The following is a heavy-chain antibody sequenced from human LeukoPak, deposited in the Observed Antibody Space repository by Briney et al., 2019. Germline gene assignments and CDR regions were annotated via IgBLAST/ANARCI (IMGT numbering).Heavy chain of an antibody. J-gene: IGHJ4*02. Sequence: ASVKVSCKASGGTFGSYAISWVRQAPGKGLEWMGGFDPEDGETTYAQKFQGRVTMTEDTSTDIAYMELSSLRSEDTAVYYCATDKETQLALDYWGQGTLVTVSS. CDR2: FDPEDGET. D-gene: IGHD3-3*02. CDR3: ATDKETQLALDY. V-gene: IGHV1-24*01. CDR1: GGTFGSYA.